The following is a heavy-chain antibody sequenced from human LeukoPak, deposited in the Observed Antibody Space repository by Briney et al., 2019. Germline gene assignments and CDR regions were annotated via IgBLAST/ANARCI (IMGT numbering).Heavy chain of an antibody. CDR1: GFSLSTSAVG. CDR2: IYWDDDR. V-gene: IGHV2-5*02. D-gene: IGHD6-19*01. CDR3: AHTFLYRTGCIYFDY. J-gene: IGHJ4*02. Sequence: SGPNAGEPTQTLTLTCSFSGFSLSTSAVGVGWIRQPPGKALEWLALIYWDDDRRYSPSLKSRLTITKDTSKNQVVLTMTNMDPVDTATYYCAHTFLYRTGCIYFDYWGQGTLVTVSS.